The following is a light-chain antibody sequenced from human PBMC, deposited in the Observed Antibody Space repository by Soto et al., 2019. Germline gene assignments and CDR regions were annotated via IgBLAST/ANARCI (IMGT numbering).Light chain of an antibody. CDR1: QSVRSW. Sequence: DIQMTQSPSTLSASVGDRVTITCRASQSVRSWLAWYQQKPGRAPKFLIYDASSLESGVPSRFSGSGSGTDFTLTISSLQPEDVATYYCQHCDYLPIFGPGTTVDFK. CDR3: QHCDYLPI. V-gene: IGKV1-5*01. CDR2: DAS. J-gene: IGKJ3*01.